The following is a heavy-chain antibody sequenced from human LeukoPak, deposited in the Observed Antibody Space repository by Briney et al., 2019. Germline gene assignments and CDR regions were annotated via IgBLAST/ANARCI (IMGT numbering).Heavy chain of an antibody. CDR1: GGSISSYY. CDR3: ARGEGYSSGWYLYYFDY. Sequence: SETLSLTCTVSGGSISSYYWSWIRQPPGKGLEWIWYIYYSGSPNYNPSLKSRVTISVDTSKNQFSLKLSSVTAADTAVYYCARGEGYSSGWYLYYFDYWGQGTLVTVSS. J-gene: IGHJ4*02. CDR2: IYYSGSP. D-gene: IGHD6-19*01. V-gene: IGHV4-59*01.